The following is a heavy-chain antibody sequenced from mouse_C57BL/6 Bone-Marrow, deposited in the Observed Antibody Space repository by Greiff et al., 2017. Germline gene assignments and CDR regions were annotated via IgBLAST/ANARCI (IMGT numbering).Heavy chain of an antibody. J-gene: IGHJ3*01. CDR3: ARSKNWDSWFAY. CDR1: GYAFTNYL. V-gene: IGHV1-54*01. D-gene: IGHD4-1*01. Sequence: VQRVESGAELVRPGTSVKVSCKASGYAFTNYLIEWVKQRPGQGLEWIGVINPGSGGTNYNEKFKGKATLTADKASSTAYMQLSRLTSEGSAVYVCARSKNWDSWFAYWGQGTLVTVSA. CDR2: INPGSGGT.